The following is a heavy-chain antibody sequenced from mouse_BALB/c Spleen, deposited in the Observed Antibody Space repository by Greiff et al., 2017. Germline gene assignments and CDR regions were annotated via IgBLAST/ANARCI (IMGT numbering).Heavy chain of an antibody. Sequence: VKLMESGAELARPGASVKMSCKASGYTFTSYTMHWVKQRPGQGLEWIGYINPSSGYTNYNQKFKDKATLTADKSSSTAYMQLSSLTSEDSAVYYCAKDYDYDVAWFAYWGQGTLVTVSA. CDR3: AKDYDYDVAWFAY. D-gene: IGHD2-4*01. CDR1: GYTFTSYT. V-gene: IGHV1-4*01. CDR2: INPSSGYT. J-gene: IGHJ3*01.